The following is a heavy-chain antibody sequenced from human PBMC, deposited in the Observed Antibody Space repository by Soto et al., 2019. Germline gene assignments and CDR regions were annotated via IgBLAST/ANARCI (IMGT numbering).Heavy chain of an antibody. V-gene: IGHV3-23*01. CDR3: ASTHCTNGVCYNSKINWFDP. Sequence: GGSLRLSCAASGFTFSSYAMSWVRQAPGKGLEWVSAISGSGGSTYYADSVKGRFTISRDNSKNTLYLQMNSLRAEDTAVYYCASTHCTNGVCYNSKINWFDPWGQGTLVTVSS. D-gene: IGHD2-8*01. CDR2: ISGSGGST. J-gene: IGHJ5*02. CDR1: GFTFSSYA.